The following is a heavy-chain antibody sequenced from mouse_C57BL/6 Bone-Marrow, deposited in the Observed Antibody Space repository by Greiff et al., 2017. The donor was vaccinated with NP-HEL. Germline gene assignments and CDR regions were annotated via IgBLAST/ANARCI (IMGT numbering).Heavy chain of an antibody. CDR2: IYPGSGNT. CDR3: ARGEYYYGSSSYAMDY. D-gene: IGHD1-1*01. V-gene: IGHV1-84*01. CDR1: GYTFTDYY. Sequence: QVQLQQSGPELVKPGASVKISCKASGYTFTDYYINWVKQRPGQGLEWIGWIYPGSGNTKYNEKFKGKATLTVDTSSSTAYMQLSSLTSEDSAVYFCARGEYYYGSSSYAMDYWGQGTSVTVSS. J-gene: IGHJ4*01.